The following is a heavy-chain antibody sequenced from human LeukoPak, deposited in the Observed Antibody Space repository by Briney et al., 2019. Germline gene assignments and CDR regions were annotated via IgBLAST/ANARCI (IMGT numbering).Heavy chain of an antibody. CDR3: ARDLWYSGSRAPPRAFDI. CDR2: ISSSGRTM. V-gene: IGHV3-48*03. CDR1: GFISSSYE. J-gene: IGHJ3*02. D-gene: IGHD1-26*01. Sequence: GGSLRLSCEASGFISSSYEMNWVRQAPGKGLEWVSFISSSGRTMYYADSMKGRFTVSRDNAKNSVYLQMNSLRAEDTAVYYCARDLWYSGSRAPPRAFDIWGQGTMVTVSS.